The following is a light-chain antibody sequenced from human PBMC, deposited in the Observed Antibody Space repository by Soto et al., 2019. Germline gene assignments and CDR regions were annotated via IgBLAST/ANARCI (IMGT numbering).Light chain of an antibody. Sequence: DIQMTQSPPSLSASVGDRVTITCRASQDIYNYVAWYQQKPGKLPTLLIYDASTLQSGVPSRFSGSGYGTDFTLTISSLQPEYVATYYCQKHASEFGQGTKVEIK. CDR1: QDIYNY. CDR3: QKHASE. V-gene: IGKV1-27*01. J-gene: IGKJ1*01. CDR2: DAS.